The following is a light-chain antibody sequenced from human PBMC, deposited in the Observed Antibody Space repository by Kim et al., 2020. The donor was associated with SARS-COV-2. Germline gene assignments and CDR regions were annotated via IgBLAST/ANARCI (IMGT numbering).Light chain of an antibody. J-gene: IGLJ2*01. CDR3: QVWDSSVV. CDR2: YDS. V-gene: IGLV3-21*04. CDR1: NIGSKS. Sequence: SYELTQPPSVSVAPGKTARITCGGNNIGSKSVHWYQQKPGQAPVLVIYYDSDRPSGIPERFSGSNSGNTATLTISRVAAGDEADYYCQVWDSSVVFGGGT.